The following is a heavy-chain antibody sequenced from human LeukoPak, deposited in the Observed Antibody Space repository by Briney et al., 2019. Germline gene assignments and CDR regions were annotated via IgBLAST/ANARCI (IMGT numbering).Heavy chain of an antibody. CDR1: GFSIRGYW. Sequence: GGSLRLSCAASGFSIRGYWMHWVRQDPGKGLMWVSAISGSGGSTYYADSVKGRFTISRDNSKNTLYLQMNSLRAEDTAVYYCARESPLPIVVVPAANDYWGQGTLVTVSS. J-gene: IGHJ4*02. CDR2: ISGSGGST. V-gene: IGHV3-23*01. CDR3: ARESPLPIVVVPAANDY. D-gene: IGHD2-2*01.